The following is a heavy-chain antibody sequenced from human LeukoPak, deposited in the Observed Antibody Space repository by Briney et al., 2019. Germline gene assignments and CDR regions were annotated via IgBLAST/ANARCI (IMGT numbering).Heavy chain of an antibody. CDR2: IIPILGIA. Sequence: GASVKVSCKASGGTFSSYAISWVRQAPGQGVEWMGRIIPILGIANYAQKFQGRVTITADKSTSTAYMELSSLRSEDTAVYYCARALCGGDCLAHSNNDDFDIWGQGTMVTVSS. CDR1: GGTFSSYA. CDR3: ARALCGGDCLAHSNNDDFDI. D-gene: IGHD2-21*02. V-gene: IGHV1-69*04. J-gene: IGHJ3*02.